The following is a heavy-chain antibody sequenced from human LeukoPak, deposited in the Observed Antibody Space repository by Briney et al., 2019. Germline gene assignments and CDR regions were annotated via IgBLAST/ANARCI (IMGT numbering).Heavy chain of an antibody. CDR3: ASRDGYKFGY. Sequence: GGFLRLSCAASGFSVSDNYMSWVRQAPGKGLEWVSVIYTGGSTYYADSVRGRFTISRDNSKNTLFLQMNSLRAEDTAVYYCASRDGYKFGYWGQGILVTVSS. CDR1: GFSVSDNY. CDR2: IYTGGST. V-gene: IGHV3-53*01. J-gene: IGHJ4*02. D-gene: IGHD5-24*01.